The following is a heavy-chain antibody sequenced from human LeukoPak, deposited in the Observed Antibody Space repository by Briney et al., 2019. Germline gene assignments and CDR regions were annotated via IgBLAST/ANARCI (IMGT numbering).Heavy chain of an antibody. V-gene: IGHV1-69*04. CDR3: ARGDTMVRGILYYYYGMDV. CDR1: TSR. CDR2: IIPILGIA. Sequence: SVKVSCKATSRISWVRQAPGQGLEWMGRIIPILGIANYAQKFQGRVTITADKSTSTAYMELSSLRSEDTAVYYCARGDTMVRGILYYYYGMDVWGQGTTVTVSS. D-gene: IGHD3-10*01. J-gene: IGHJ6*02.